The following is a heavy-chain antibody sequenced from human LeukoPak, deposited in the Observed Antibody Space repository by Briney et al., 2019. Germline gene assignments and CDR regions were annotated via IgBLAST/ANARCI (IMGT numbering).Heavy chain of an antibody. V-gene: IGHV1-69*06. CDR2: IIPIFGTA. CDR3: ASATLRCSGGSCYEMDV. D-gene: IGHD2-15*01. Sequence: GASVKVSCKAPEGTFSSYAISWVRQAPGQGLEWMGGIIPIFGTANYAQKFQGRVTITADKSTSTAYMELSSLRSEDTAVYYCASATLRCSGGSCYEMDVWGKGTTVTVSS. J-gene: IGHJ6*04. CDR1: EGTFSSYA.